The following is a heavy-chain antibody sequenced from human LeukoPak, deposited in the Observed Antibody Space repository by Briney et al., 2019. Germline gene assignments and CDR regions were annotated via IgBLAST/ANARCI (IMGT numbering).Heavy chain of an antibody. V-gene: IGHV4-31*11. D-gene: IGHD3-22*01. CDR3: ARETYYYDSSGYYVFDY. J-gene: IGHJ4*02. CDR2: IYYSGST. Sequence: SETLSLTCAVYGGSFSGYYWSWIRQHPGKGLEWIGYIYYSGSTYYNPSLKSRVTISVDTSKNQFSLKLSSVTAADTAVYYCARETYYYDSSGYYVFDYWGQGTLVTVSS. CDR1: GGSFSGYY.